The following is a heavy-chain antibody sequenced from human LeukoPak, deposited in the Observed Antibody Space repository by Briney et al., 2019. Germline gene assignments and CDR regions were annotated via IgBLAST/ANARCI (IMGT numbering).Heavy chain of an antibody. CDR2: ISWNSGSI. Sequence: PGGSLRLSCAASGFTFDDYAMHWVRQAPGKGLEWVSGISWNSGSIGYADSVKGRFTISRDNAKNSLYLQMNSLRAEDTALYYCAKDKGWGSYYGGDFGYWGQGTLVTVSS. V-gene: IGHV3-9*01. J-gene: IGHJ4*02. D-gene: IGHD3-10*01. CDR3: AKDKGWGSYYGGDFGY. CDR1: GFTFDDYA.